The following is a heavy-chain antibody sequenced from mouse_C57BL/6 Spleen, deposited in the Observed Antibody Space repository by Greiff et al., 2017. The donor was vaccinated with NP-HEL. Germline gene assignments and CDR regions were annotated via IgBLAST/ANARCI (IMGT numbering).Heavy chain of an antibody. V-gene: IGHV1-26*01. D-gene: IGHD1-3*01. CDR3: ASKDFDY. Sequence: QLQQSGPELVKPGASVKISCKASGYTFTDYYMNWVKQSHGKSLEWIGDINPNNGGTSYNQKFKGKATLTVDKSSSTAYMELRSLTSEDSAVYYCASKDFDYWGQGTTLTVSS. CDR2: INPNNGGT. J-gene: IGHJ2*01. CDR1: GYTFTDYY.